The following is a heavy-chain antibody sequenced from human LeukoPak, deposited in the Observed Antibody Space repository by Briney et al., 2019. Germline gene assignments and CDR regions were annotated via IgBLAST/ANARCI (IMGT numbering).Heavy chain of an antibody. CDR3: ARFGSRIGTGGSFGFDY. Sequence: PSETLSLTCAVSGGSISSSNWWSWVRQPPGKGLEWIGEIYHSGSTNYNPSLKSRVTISVDKSKNQFSLKLSSVTAADTAVYYCARFGSRIGTGGSFGFDYWGQGTLVLVSS. V-gene: IGHV4-4*02. J-gene: IGHJ4*02. CDR1: GGSISSSNW. D-gene: IGHD1-14*01. CDR2: IYHSGST.